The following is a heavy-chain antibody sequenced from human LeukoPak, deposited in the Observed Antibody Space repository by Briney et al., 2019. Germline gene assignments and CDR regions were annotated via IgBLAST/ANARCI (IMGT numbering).Heavy chain of an antibody. V-gene: IGHV4-59*08. CDR3: ARLAMPHALDI. CDR2: IYYSGST. J-gene: IGHJ3*02. Sequence: SETLSLTCTVSGGSISSYYWSWIRQPPGKGLEWIGYIYYSGSTNYNPSLKSRVTISVDTSKNQFSLKLSSVTAADTAVYYCARLAMPHALDIWGQGTMVTVSS. CDR1: GGSISSYY. D-gene: IGHD2-2*01.